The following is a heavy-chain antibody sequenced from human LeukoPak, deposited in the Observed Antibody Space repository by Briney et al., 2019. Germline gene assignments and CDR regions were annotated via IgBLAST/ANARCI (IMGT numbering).Heavy chain of an antibody. CDR3: ARGVSYCTSTRCFGYYFDS. CDR1: GYTFTGYY. V-gene: IGHV7-4-1*02. J-gene: IGHJ4*02. D-gene: IGHD2-2*01. Sequence: ASVKVSCKASGYTFTGYYMHWVRQAPGQGLEWLGWINTNTGNPTYAQGFKGRFVFSLDTSVSTTYLQISSLKADGTAEYYCARGVSYCTSTRCFGYYFDSWGQGTLLTVSS. CDR2: INTNTGNP.